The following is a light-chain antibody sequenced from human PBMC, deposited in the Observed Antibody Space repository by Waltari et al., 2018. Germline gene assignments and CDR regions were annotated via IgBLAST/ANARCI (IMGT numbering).Light chain of an antibody. V-gene: IGLV3-9*01. CDR3: QVWDNFTLI. CDR1: NIESKN. J-gene: IGLJ2*01. CDR2: RST. Sequence: SYELTQPLSVSVALGQPAKINCGGINIESKNVQWYQQQPGQAPVLVIFRSTDRPSGIPEQFSGSNSGNTATLTISRAQAGDEADYYCQVWDNFTLIFGGGTKLTVL.